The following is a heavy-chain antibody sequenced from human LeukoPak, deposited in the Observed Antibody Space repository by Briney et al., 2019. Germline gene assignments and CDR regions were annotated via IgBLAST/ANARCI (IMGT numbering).Heavy chain of an antibody. J-gene: IGHJ6*03. V-gene: IGHV4-39*01. CDR2: IYYSGST. D-gene: IGHD3-3*01. CDR3: ARHQGSGYYSYYYMDV. Sequence: PSETLSLTCTVSGGSISSSSKYWGWIRQPPGQGLEWIGNIYYSGSTYYNPSLKSRVTISVDTSKNQFSLNLSSVTAADTAVYYCARHQGSGYYSYYYMDVWGKGTTVTVSS. CDR1: GGSISSSSKY.